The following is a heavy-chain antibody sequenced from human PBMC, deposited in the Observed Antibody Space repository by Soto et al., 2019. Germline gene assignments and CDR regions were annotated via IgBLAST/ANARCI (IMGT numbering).Heavy chain of an antibody. CDR2: IWYDGSNK. CDR3: ARLAAAGTMSYYYYYYGMDV. Sequence: PGGSLRLSCAASGFTFSSYGMHWVRQAPGKGLEWVAVIWYDGSNKYYADSVKGRFTISRDNSKNTLYLQMNSLRAEDTAVYYCARLAAAGTMSYYYYYYGMDVWGQGTTVTVSS. V-gene: IGHV3-33*01. CDR1: GFTFSSYG. D-gene: IGHD6-13*01. J-gene: IGHJ6*02.